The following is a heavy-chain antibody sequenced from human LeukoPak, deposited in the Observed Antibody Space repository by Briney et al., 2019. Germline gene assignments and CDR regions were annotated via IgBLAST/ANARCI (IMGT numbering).Heavy chain of an antibody. V-gene: IGHV3-23*01. D-gene: IGHD1-26*01. Sequence: PGGSLRLSCAASGFTFSSYAMSWVRQAPGKGLEWVSTITDSGGTTFCADSVKGRFTISRDNSKNTVYLQMNSLRAEDTAVYYCAKLWRGSHPRYFDHWGQGTLVTVSS. CDR1: GFTFSSYA. J-gene: IGHJ4*02. CDR3: AKLWRGSHPRYFDH. CDR2: ITDSGGTT.